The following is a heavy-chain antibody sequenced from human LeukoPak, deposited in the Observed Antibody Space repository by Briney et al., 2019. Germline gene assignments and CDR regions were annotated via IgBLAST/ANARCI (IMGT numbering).Heavy chain of an antibody. CDR1: GFTFSSYA. J-gene: IGHJ6*02. CDR3: AKEENCSGGSCYFVYYCYGMDV. CDR2: ISGSGGST. Sequence: GGSLRLSCAASGFTFSSYAMSWVRQAPGKGLEWVSAISGSGGSTYYADSVKGRFTISRDNSKNTLYLQMNSLRAEDTAVYYCAKEENCSGGSCYFVYYCYGMDVWGQGTTVTVSS. D-gene: IGHD2-15*01. V-gene: IGHV3-23*01.